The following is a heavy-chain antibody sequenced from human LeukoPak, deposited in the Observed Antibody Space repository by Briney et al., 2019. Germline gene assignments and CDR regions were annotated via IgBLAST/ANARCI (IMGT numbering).Heavy chain of an antibody. CDR1: GFTFDHYA. Sequence: GGSLRLSCVASGFTFDHYAMHWVRQAPGKGLEWVSGISWNSGSIGYADSVKGRFTISRDNAKNSLYLQMNSLRAEDTALYYCAKASWGYDDSSGYYYLGRYFDYWGQGTLVTVSS. J-gene: IGHJ4*02. CDR3: AKASWGYDDSSGYYYLGRYFDY. CDR2: ISWNSGSI. D-gene: IGHD3-22*01. V-gene: IGHV3-9*01.